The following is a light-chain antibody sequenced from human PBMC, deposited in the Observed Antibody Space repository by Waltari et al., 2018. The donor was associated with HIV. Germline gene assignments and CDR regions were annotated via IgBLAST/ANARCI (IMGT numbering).Light chain of an antibody. CDR3: QQYSTFPGT. CDR2: KAS. CDR1: QTISDW. V-gene: IGKV1-5*03. Sequence: EIKMTQTPSALSASVGDRVTITCRASQTISDWLPWYQQRPGKAPKLLIFKASGLESGVPSRFSGSLSGTEFTLTISSLQPDDLATYYCQQYSTFPGTFGQGTKVEI. J-gene: IGKJ1*01.